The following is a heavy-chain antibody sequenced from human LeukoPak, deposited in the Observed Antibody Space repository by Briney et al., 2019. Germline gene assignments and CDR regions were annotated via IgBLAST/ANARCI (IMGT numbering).Heavy chain of an antibody. V-gene: IGHV3-23*01. D-gene: IGHD1-14*01. CDR3: AKPARTDYTDY. Sequence: GGTLRLSCAASGFTFTSDGLSWVRQAPGKGLEWVSAISGGGGSTDYADSVKGRFTISRDNSKNTLYLQMNSLRAEDTAVYYCAKPARTDYTDYWGQGTLVTVSS. CDR1: GFTFTSDG. CDR2: ISGGGGST. J-gene: IGHJ4*02.